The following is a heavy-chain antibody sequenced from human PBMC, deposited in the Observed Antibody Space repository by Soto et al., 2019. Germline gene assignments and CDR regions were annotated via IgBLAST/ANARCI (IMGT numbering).Heavy chain of an antibody. J-gene: IGHJ4*02. CDR1: GGSISGYY. CDR3: ARESYYGSGATVVAY. Sequence: SETLSLTCTVSGGSISGYYWSWVRQPPGRGLEWIGYIYYSGTTSYNPSLNSRVTMSVDTSKNQFSLKVNSVTAADTAVYYCARESYYGSGATVVAYWGQGTLVTVSS. CDR2: IYYSGTT. V-gene: IGHV4-59*01. D-gene: IGHD3-10*01.